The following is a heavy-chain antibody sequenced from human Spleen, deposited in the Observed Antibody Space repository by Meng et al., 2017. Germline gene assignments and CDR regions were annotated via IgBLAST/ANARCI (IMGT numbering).Heavy chain of an antibody. CDR2: ISAYSGNT. D-gene: IGHD3-22*01. Sequence: ASVKVSCKASGYTFTGYYMHWVRQAPGQGLEWMGWISAYSGNTNYAQKLQGRVTMTTDTSTSTAYMELRSLRSDDTAVYYCARDRESYYDSSGYFAYYFDYWGQGTLVTVSS. CDR3: ARDRESYYDSSGYFAYYFDY. CDR1: GYTFTGYY. J-gene: IGHJ4*02. V-gene: IGHV1-18*04.